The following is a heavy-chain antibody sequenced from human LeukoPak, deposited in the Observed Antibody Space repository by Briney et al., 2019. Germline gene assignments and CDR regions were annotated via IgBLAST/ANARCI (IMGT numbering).Heavy chain of an antibody. CDR1: GGSISSGDYY. D-gene: IGHD2-2*01. CDR3: ARGVVVVPAATNNWFDP. Sequence: SQTLSLTCTVSGGSISSGDYYWSWIRQPPGKGPEWIGYIYYSGSTYYNPSLKSRVTISVDTSKNQFSLKLSSVTAADTAVYYCARGVVVVPAATNNWFDPCGQGTLVTVSS. CDR2: IYYSGST. V-gene: IGHV4-30-4*01. J-gene: IGHJ5*02.